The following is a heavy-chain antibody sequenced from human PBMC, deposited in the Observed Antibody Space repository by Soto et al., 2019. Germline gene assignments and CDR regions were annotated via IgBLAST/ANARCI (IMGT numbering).Heavy chain of an antibody. CDR1: GFTFSDYW. CDR3: ARGLEVAGTFDH. J-gene: IGHJ5*02. CDR2: ITNDVITT. D-gene: IGHD2-15*01. Sequence: EVQLVESGGGLVQPGGSLRLACAASGFTFSDYWMHWVRQAPGKGLVWVSHITNDVITTSYADSVKGRFTISRDNAKNTLYLQMNSLRAEDTAVYTCARGLEVAGTFDHWGQGTLVTVSS. V-gene: IGHV3-74*01.